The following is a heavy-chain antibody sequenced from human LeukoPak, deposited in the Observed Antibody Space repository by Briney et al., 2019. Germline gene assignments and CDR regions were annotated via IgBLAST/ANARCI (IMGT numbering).Heavy chain of an antibody. Sequence: SEALSLTCAVYGGSCSGCYWSWIRQPPGKGLEWIGEINHSGSTNYNPSLKSRVTISVDTSKNQFSLKLSSVTAADTAVYYCALSGWSIDYWGQGTLVTVSS. CDR1: GGSCSGCY. CDR2: INHSGST. V-gene: IGHV4-34*01. CDR3: ALSGWSIDY. D-gene: IGHD6-19*01. J-gene: IGHJ4*02.